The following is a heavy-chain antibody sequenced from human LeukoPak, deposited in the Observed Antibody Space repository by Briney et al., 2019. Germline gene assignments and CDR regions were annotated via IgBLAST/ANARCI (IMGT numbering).Heavy chain of an antibody. CDR3: SRDLGGYYYDTSGYFPGIDLFDN. D-gene: IGHD3-22*01. CDR2: ISSSGTGSYV. V-gene: IGHV3-21*06. J-gene: IGHJ4*02. Sequence: PGGSLRLSCAASGFTFSTYAMSWVRQAPGKGLEWVSSISSSGTGSYVYYAGSVKGRFSISRDNAKNSLYLQMNSLGDEDTAVYFCSRDLGGYYYDTSGYFPGIDLFDNWGQGTLVTVSS. CDR1: GFTFSTYA.